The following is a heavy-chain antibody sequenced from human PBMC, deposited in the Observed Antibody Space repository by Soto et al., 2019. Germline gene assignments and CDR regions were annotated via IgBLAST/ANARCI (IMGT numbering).Heavy chain of an antibody. CDR1: GFTFTSSA. V-gene: IGHV1-58*01. CDR2: IVVGSGNT. J-gene: IGHJ6*02. CDR3: AADDTTVTSYGMDV. D-gene: IGHD4-17*01. Sequence: MQLVQSGPEVKKPGTSVKVSCKASGFTFTSSAVQWVRQARGQRLEWIGWIVVGSGNTNYAQKFQERVTITRDMSTSAAYMELIILRSQDTAVYYCAADDTTVTSYGMDVWGQGTTVTVSS.